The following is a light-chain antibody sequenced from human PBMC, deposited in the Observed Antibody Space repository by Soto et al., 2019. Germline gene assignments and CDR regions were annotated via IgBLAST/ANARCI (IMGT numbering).Light chain of an antibody. V-gene: IGKV3-20*01. CDR1: QYISTK. Sequence: VLTQSPDSLSLSPGERATLFCRSNQYISTKLAWYQQKPGRAPRLLLSGASSRATDTPDRFSGSGSGTDFTLIISGVEAEDFAIYYCQQYGASPWTFGQGTKVDIK. CDR3: QQYGASPWT. J-gene: IGKJ1*01. CDR2: GAS.